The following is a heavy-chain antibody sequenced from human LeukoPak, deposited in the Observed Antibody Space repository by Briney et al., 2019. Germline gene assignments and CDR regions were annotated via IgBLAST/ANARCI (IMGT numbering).Heavy chain of an antibody. CDR2: IYHSGST. J-gene: IGHJ4*02. V-gene: IGHV4-38-2*02. CDR1: GYSISSGYY. CDR3: AREGLRPLPFDY. Sequence: SETLSLTCTVSGYSISSGYYWGWIRQPPGKGLEWIGSIYHSGSTYYNPSLKSRVTISVDTSKNQFSLKLSSVTAADTAVYYCAREGLRPLPFDYWGQGTLVTVSS.